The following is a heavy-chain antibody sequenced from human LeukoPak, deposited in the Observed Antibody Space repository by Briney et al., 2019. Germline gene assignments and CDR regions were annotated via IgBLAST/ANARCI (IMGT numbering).Heavy chain of an antibody. J-gene: IGHJ4*02. D-gene: IGHD4/OR15-4a*01. CDR1: GFTFGDYA. CDR3: AREGFTNYERELDY. V-gene: IGHV3-33*01. Sequence: PGRSLRLSCAAFGFTFGDYAMHWVRQAPGKGLERVAVIWYDGNNKYYADSVKGRFTTSRDNSKDTLYLQMNSLSPEDTAMYYCAREGFTNYERELDYWGRGTQVTVST. CDR2: IWYDGNNK.